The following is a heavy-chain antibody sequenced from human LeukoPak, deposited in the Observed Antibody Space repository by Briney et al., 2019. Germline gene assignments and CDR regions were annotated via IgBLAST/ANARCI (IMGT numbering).Heavy chain of an antibody. V-gene: IGHV4-59*01. CDR1: GGSISSYY. D-gene: IGHD2-15*01. J-gene: IGHJ6*03. CDR2: IYYSGST. CDR3: ARVVVNYDYYYYCMDV. Sequence: TSETLSLTCTVSGGSISSYYWSWIRQPPGKGLEWIGYIYYSGSTNYNPSLKSRVTISVDTSKNQFSLKLSSVTAADTAVYYCARVVVNYDYYYYCMDVWGKGPRSPSP.